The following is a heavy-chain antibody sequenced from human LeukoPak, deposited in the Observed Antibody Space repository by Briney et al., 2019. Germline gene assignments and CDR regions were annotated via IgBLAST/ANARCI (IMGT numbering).Heavy chain of an antibody. Sequence: SVKVSCTASGGTFSSYAISWVRQAPGQGFEWMGVIIPIFGTANYAQKFQGRVTITADESTSTAYMELSSLRSEDTAVYYCARARLADCSSTSCYAWYSGYDRIDAFDIWGQGTMVTVSS. CDR2: IIPIFGTA. J-gene: IGHJ3*02. CDR1: GGTFSSYA. V-gene: IGHV1-69*13. D-gene: IGHD2-2*01. CDR3: ARARLADCSSTSCYAWYSGYDRIDAFDI.